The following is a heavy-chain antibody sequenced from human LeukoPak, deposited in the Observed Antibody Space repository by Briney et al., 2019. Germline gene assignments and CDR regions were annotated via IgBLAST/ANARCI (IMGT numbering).Heavy chain of an antibody. CDR2: IWYDGSNK. CDR1: GFTFSSYG. D-gene: IGHD3-22*01. V-gene: IGHV3-33*06. J-gene: IGHJ4*02. Sequence: GGSLRLSCAASGFTFSSYGMHWVRQAPGKGLEWVAVIWYDGSNKYYADSVKGRFTISRDNSKNTLYLQMNSLRAEDTAVYYCAKDYYDSSGFGVHWGQGTLVTVSS. CDR3: AKDYYDSSGFGVH.